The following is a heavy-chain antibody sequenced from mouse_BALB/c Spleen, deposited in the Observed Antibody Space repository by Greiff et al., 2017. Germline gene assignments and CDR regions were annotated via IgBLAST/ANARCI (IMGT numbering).Heavy chain of an antibody. J-gene: IGHJ1*01. D-gene: IGHD1-1*01. CDR1: GYSFTSYW. CDR3: TRSGYYGSSNWYFDV. CDR2: IYPGNSDT. V-gene: IGHV1-5*01. Sequence: EVQLQQSGTVLARPGASVKMSCKASGYSFTSYWMHWVKQRPGQGLEWIGAIYPGNSDTSYNQKFKGKAKLTAVTSASTAYMELSSLTNEDSAVYYCTRSGYYGSSNWYFDVWGAGTTVTVSS.